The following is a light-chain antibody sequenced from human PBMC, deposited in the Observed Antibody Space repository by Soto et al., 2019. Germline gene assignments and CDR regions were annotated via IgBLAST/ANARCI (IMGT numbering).Light chain of an antibody. CDR3: NSYDNSLNGYV. Sequence: QSLLTQPPSVSGAPGQRFIISCTGSISNIGASYDVHWYQQIPGAAPKLLIYRDIYRPSGIPNRFSGSKSGTSASLAITGLQAEDEADYYCNSYDNSLNGYVFGTGTKVTVL. CDR2: RDI. J-gene: IGLJ1*01. CDR1: ISNIGASYD. V-gene: IGLV1-40*01.